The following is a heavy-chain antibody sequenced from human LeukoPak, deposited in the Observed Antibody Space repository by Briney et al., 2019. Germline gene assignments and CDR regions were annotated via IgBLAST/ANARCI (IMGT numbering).Heavy chain of an antibody. Sequence: SETLSLTCTVSGGSISSYYWSWIRQPPGKGLEWIGYIYTSGSTNYNPSLKSRVTISVDTSKNQFSLKLSSVTAADTAVYYCARHGGSFLLDYWGQGTLVTASS. V-gene: IGHV4-4*09. CDR3: ARHGGSFLLDY. CDR1: GGSISSYY. D-gene: IGHD1-26*01. J-gene: IGHJ4*02. CDR2: IYTSGST.